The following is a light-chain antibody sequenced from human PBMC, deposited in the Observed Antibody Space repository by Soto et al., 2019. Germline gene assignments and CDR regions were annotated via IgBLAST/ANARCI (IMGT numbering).Light chain of an antibody. CDR3: SSYAGSNNQV. CDR2: EVS. CDR1: SSDVGGYND. J-gene: IGLJ1*01. V-gene: IGLV2-8*01. Sequence: QSVLTQPPSASGSPGQSVTISCTGTSSDVGGYNDVSWYQQQPGRAPKLMIYEVSKRPSGVPDRFSGSKSGNTASLTVSGLQTEDEADYYCSSYAGSNNQVFGTGTKVTVL.